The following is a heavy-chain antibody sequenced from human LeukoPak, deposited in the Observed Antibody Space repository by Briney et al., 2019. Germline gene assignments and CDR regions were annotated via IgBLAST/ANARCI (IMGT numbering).Heavy chain of an antibody. J-gene: IGHJ4*02. CDR1: GGSISSGGYY. CDR3: ARRYSSGWYPAFRAYYFDY. CDR2: IYCSGST. D-gene: IGHD6-19*01. Sequence: PSETLSLTCTVSGGSISSGGYYWSWIRQHPGKGLEWIGYIYCSGSTNYNPSLKSRVTISVDTSKNQFSLKLSSVTAADTAVYYCARRYSSGWYPAFRAYYFDYWGQGTLVTVSS. V-gene: IGHV4-31*03.